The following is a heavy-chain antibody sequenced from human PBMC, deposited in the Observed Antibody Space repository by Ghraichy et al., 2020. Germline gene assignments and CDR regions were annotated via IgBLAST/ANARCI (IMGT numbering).Heavy chain of an antibody. CDR1: GFSLSTSGMF. CDR2: IDWDDDK. V-gene: IGHV2-70*11. D-gene: IGHD6-13*01. CDR3: ARLSWYSSSWDFDY. J-gene: IGHJ4*02. Sequence: SGPTLVKPTQTLTLTCTFSGFSLSTSGMFVSWIRQPPGKALEWLARIDWDDDKYYSTSLKTRLTISKDTSKNQVVLTMTNMDPVDTATYYCARLSWYSSSWDFDYWGQGTLVTVSS.